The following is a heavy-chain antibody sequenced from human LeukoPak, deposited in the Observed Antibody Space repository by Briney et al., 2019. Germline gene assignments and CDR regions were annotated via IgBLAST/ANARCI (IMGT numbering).Heavy chain of an antibody. Sequence: GGSLRLSCAASGFTFSSYWMHWVRQAPGKGLVWVSRINTDRSSTSYADSVKGRFTISRDNAKNTLYLQMNSLRAEDTAVYYCARVVWQLAWYYYMDVWGKGTPVTVSS. D-gene: IGHD6-6*01. CDR2: INTDRSST. CDR1: GFTFSSYW. J-gene: IGHJ6*03. CDR3: ARVVWQLAWYYYMDV. V-gene: IGHV3-74*01.